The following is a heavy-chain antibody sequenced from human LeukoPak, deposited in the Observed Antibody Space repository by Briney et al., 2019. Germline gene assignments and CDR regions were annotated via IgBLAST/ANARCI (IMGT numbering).Heavy chain of an antibody. CDR1: GFTFSSYA. CDR3: ARGKAKITIFGMVIAQATIFDY. J-gene: IGHJ4*02. Sequence: PGGSLRLSCAAAGFTFSSYAMHWVRQAPGKGLEWVAVISKDGNNENYADSVKGRFTISRDNSKNTLYLQMNSLRAEDTAVYYCARGKAKITIFGMVIAQATIFDYWGQGTLVTVSS. CDR2: ISKDGNNE. D-gene: IGHD3-3*01. V-gene: IGHV3-30*04.